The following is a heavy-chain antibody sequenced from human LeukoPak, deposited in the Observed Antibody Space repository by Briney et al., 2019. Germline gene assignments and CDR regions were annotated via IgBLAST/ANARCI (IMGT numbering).Heavy chain of an antibody. CDR3: AKAYTYYYDSSGYYFDY. D-gene: IGHD3-22*01. J-gene: IGHJ4*02. Sequence: GGSLRLSCAASGFTFSSYAMSWVRQAPGKGLEWVSTISGSGGSTYYADSVKGRFTISRDNSKNTLYLQMNSLRAEDTAVYYCAKAYTYYYDSSGYYFDYWGQGTLVTVSS. CDR2: ISGSGGST. V-gene: IGHV3-23*01. CDR1: GFTFSSYA.